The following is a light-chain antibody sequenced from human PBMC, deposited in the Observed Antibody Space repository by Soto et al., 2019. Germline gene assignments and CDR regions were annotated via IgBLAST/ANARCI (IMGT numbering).Light chain of an antibody. Sequence: QSALTQPASVSGSPGQSITISCTGTSSDVGGYNYVSWYQQHPGKAPKLMIYEVSNRPSGVSNRFSGSKSGNTASLTISGPQAEDEADYYSTSYTSSSTIFGTGTKLTVL. V-gene: IGLV2-14*01. CDR2: EVS. J-gene: IGLJ1*01. CDR1: SSDVGGYNY. CDR3: TSYTSSSTI.